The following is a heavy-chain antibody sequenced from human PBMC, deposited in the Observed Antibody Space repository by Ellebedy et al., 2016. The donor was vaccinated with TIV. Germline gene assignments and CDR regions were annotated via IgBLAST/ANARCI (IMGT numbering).Heavy chain of an antibody. CDR3: ARHTWADYGVRG. CDR1: GGSISSYY. V-gene: IGHV4-59*08. J-gene: IGHJ4*02. CDR2: IYYSGST. Sequence: SETLSLXCTVSGGSISSYYWSWIRQPPGKGLEWIGYIYYSGSTNYNPSLKSRVTISVDTSKNQFSLKLSSVTAADTAVYYCARHTWADYGVRGWGQGTLVTVSS. D-gene: IGHD4-17*01.